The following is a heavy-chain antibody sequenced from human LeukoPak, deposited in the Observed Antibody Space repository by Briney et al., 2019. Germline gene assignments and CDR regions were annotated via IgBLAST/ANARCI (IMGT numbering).Heavy chain of an antibody. CDR3: ARDLRYSSGWSASGMDV. J-gene: IGHJ6*03. CDR2: MNPNSGNT. Sequence: ASVKVSCKASGYTFTSYDINWVRQATGQGLEWMGWMNPNSGNTGYAQKFQGRVTITGNTSISTAYMELSSLRSEDTAVYYCARDLRYSSGWSASGMDVWGKGTTVTISS. V-gene: IGHV1-8*01. D-gene: IGHD6-19*01. CDR1: GYTFTSYD.